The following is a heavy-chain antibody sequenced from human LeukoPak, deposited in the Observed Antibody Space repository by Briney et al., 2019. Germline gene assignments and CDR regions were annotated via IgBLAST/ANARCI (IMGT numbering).Heavy chain of an antibody. D-gene: IGHD3-10*01. CDR3: ARHLHYYGSGNYYYYFYAMDV. Sequence: GGSLRLSCAASGFTFSTYGMHWVRQAPGKGLEWVAVIWYDGSNKYYADSVKGRFTISRDNSRSTLYLQMNSLRADDTAVYYCARHLHYYGSGNYYYYFYAMDVWGQGTTVTVSS. J-gene: IGHJ6*02. V-gene: IGHV3-33*01. CDR1: GFTFSTYG. CDR2: IWYDGSNK.